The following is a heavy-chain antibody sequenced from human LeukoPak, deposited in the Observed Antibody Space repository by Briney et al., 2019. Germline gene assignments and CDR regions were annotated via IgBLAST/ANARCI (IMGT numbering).Heavy chain of an antibody. CDR1: GFTFSGYS. J-gene: IGHJ4*02. Sequence: GGSLRLSCAASGFTFSGYSMNWVRQAPGKGLEWVSSISSSSSYIYYADSVKGRFTISRDNAKNSLYLQMNSLRAEDTALYYCAKAHGSSSWFGYYFDYWGQGTLVTVSS. D-gene: IGHD6-13*01. V-gene: IGHV3-21*04. CDR3: AKAHGSSSWFGYYFDY. CDR2: ISSSSSYI.